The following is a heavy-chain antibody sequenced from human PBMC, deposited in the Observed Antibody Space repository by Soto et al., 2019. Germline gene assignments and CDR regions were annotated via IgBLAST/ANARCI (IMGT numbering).Heavy chain of an antibody. CDR2: ISFDGSNK. D-gene: IGHD2-21*02. V-gene: IGHV3-30-3*01. CDR3: ARLPGALVPVRYIYPLDGREAMSDVDV. J-gene: IGHJ6*02. Sequence: QMQLVESGGGVVQPGESLRLSCAASGFTFNYYPMHWVRQAPGKGLEWVAVISFDGSNKFYADSVKGRFTVSRDNSKNMLYLQLNSLRPEDAAVYYCARLPGALVPVRYIYPLDGREAMSDVDVWGQGTTFSVSS. CDR1: GFTFNYYP.